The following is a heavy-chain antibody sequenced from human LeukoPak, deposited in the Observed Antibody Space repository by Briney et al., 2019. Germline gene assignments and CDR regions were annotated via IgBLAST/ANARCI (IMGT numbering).Heavy chain of an antibody. D-gene: IGHD3-16*01. Sequence: SVKVSCKASGGTFSSYAISWVRQAPGQGLEWMGGIIPIFGTADYAQKFQGRVTITTDESTSTAYMELSSLRSEDTAVYYCARDRYTYYDYVWGSWTLWGQGTLVTVSS. CDR1: GGTFSSYA. CDR3: ARDRYTYYDYVWGSWTL. V-gene: IGHV1-69*05. CDR2: IIPIFGTA. J-gene: IGHJ4*02.